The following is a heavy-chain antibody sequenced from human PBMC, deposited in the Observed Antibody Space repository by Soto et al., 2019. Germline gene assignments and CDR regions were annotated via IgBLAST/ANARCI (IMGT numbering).Heavy chain of an antibody. D-gene: IGHD6-6*01. Sequence: GGSLRLSCSASGFTFSSYAMHWVRQAPGKGLEYVSAISSNGGSTYYADSVKGRFTISRDNSKNTLYLQMSSLRAEDTAVYYCVKGQPYSSSAGPNSEYFQHWGQGTLVTVSS. J-gene: IGHJ1*01. V-gene: IGHV3-64D*06. CDR3: VKGQPYSSSAGPNSEYFQH. CDR2: ISSNGGST. CDR1: GFTFSSYA.